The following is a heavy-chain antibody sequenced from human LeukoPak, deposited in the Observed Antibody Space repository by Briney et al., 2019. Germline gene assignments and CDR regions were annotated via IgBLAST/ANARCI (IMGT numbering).Heavy chain of an antibody. D-gene: IGHD3-3*01. CDR3: ARDGSDFWSGPPPRYGMDV. CDR1: GGSISSGGYY. Sequence: SQTLSLTCTVSGGSISSGGYYWSWIRQHPGKGLEWIGYIYYSGSTYYNPSLKSRVTISVDTSKNQFSLKLSSVTAADTAVYYCARDGSDFWSGPPPRYGMDVWGQGTTVTVSS. V-gene: IGHV4-31*03. J-gene: IGHJ6*02. CDR2: IYYSGST.